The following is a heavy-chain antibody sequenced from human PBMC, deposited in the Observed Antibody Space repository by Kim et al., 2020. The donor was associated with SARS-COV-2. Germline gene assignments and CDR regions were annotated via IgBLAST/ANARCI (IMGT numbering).Heavy chain of an antibody. CDR1: EDSVSSNSAA. CDR2: TYYRSTWYN. J-gene: IGHJ4*02. Sequence: SQTLSLTCAISEDSVSSNSAAWNWIRQSPSRGLEWLGRTYYRSTWYNDYAVSVKGRITINPDTSKNQFSLQLKSVTPEDSAVYYCARDGYASSGKTFDYWGQGTLVMVSS. V-gene: IGHV6-1*01. CDR3: ARDGYASSGKTFDY. D-gene: IGHD2-2*01.